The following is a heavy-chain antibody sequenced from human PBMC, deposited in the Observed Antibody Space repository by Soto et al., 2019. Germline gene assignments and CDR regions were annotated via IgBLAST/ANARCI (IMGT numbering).Heavy chain of an antibody. J-gene: IGHJ4*02. Sequence: SETLSLTCTVSGDSMATGGHYYNWIRQVPGKGLEWIGYVYYSGATHYTPSLRARATISRDTSKNQFSLRLISVTAADTALYYCARDKDLQPTVWGFWGQGIQVTSPQ. V-gene: IGHV4-31*03. D-gene: IGHD3-16*01. CDR3: ARDKDLQPTVWGF. CDR1: GDSMATGGHY. CDR2: VYYSGAT.